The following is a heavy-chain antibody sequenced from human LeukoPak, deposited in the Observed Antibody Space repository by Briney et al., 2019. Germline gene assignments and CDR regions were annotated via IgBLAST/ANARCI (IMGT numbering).Heavy chain of an antibody. D-gene: IGHD2-21*01. J-gene: IGHJ4*02. Sequence: GGSLRLSCAASGFTFTSYAMSWVRQAPGKGLEWVSLISDSGVNTYYADSVKGRFTISRDNSKYTLFLQMNSLRAEDTAVYYCANAEGIPDYWGQGTLVTVSS. CDR3: ANAEGIPDY. CDR1: GFTFTSYA. CDR2: ISDSGVNT. V-gene: IGHV3-23*01.